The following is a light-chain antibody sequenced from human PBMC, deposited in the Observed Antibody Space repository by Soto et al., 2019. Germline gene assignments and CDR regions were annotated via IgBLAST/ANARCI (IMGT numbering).Light chain of an antibody. CDR1: SSDVGGYDF. CDR3: SSYTSSSTVV. Sequence: QSALTQPASVSGSPGQSIPISCTGTSSDVGGYDFVSWYQQHPGKAPKLMIYEVSNRPSGVSNRFSGSKSGNTASLTISGLQAEDEADYYCSSYTSSSTVVFGGGTKLTV. CDR2: EVS. J-gene: IGLJ2*01. V-gene: IGLV2-14*01.